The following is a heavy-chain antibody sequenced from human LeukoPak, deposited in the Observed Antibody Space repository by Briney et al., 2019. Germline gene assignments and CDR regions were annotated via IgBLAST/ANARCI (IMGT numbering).Heavy chain of an antibody. D-gene: IGHD3-10*01. J-gene: IGHJ4*02. V-gene: IGHV3-21*01. CDR2: ISSSSSYI. CDR1: GFTFSSYS. CDR3: ARALGYDSGNDGDY. Sequence: GSLRLSCAASGFTFSSYSLKWVRPAPGKGLEWVSSISSSSSYIYYADSVKGRFTISRDNAKNSLYLQMNSLRAGDTAVYYCARALGYDSGNDGDYWGQGTLVTVSS.